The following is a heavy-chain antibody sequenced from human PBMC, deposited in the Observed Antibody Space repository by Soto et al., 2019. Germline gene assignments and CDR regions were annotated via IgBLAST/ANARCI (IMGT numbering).Heavy chain of an antibody. V-gene: IGHV3-23*01. Sequence: EVQLLESGGGLVQPGGSLRLSCAASGFTFSSYAMSWVRQAPGKGLEWVSDISGSGGSTYYADSVKGRFTISRDNSKNTLYLQMNSLRAEDTAVYYGAKRLRGVDNGYYYGMDVWGQGTTVTVSS. CDR2: ISGSGGST. D-gene: IGHD3-10*01. CDR1: GFTFSSYA. J-gene: IGHJ6*02. CDR3: AKRLRGVDNGYYYGMDV.